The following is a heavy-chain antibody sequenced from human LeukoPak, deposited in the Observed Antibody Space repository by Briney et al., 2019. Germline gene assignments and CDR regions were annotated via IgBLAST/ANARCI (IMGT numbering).Heavy chain of an antibody. CDR1: GFTFNSYN. J-gene: IGHJ4*02. D-gene: IGHD3-22*01. CDR2: ITSSSTYM. Sequence: GGSLRLSCAASGFTFNSYNMNWVRQAPGKGLEWVSSITSSSTYMYYADSVKGRSTISRDNAKNSLYLQMNSLRAEDTAVYYCARIADYYDSSGYYGGFDYWGQGTLVTVSS. CDR3: ARIADYYDSSGYYGGFDY. V-gene: IGHV3-21*01.